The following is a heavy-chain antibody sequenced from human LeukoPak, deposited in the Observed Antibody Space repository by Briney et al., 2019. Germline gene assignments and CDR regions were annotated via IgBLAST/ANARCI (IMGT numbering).Heavy chain of an antibody. Sequence: PSQTLSLTCAVSGGSISSSNWWSWVRQPPGKGLEWIGEIYHSGSTNYNPSLKSRVTISVDTSKNQFSLKLSSVTAADTVVYYCASLMTTVTTSGDYWGQGTLVTVSS. CDR2: IYHSGST. CDR3: ASLMTTVTTSGDY. V-gene: IGHV4-4*02. D-gene: IGHD4-17*01. J-gene: IGHJ4*02. CDR1: GGSISSSNW.